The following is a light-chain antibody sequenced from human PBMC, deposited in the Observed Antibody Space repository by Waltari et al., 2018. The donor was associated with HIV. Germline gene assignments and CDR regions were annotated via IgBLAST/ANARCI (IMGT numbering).Light chain of an antibody. CDR2: RNN. CDR1: GPNTACTG. Sequence: QSVLTQPPSASRPPGQRVTIPCSGIGPNTACTGFHSHHQLPRTAPKLLIYRNNQRPSGDPDRFSGYKSGTSASLAIGGLRAEDEADYYCAAWDDSLSGPNWVFGGGTKLTVL. CDR3: AAWDDSLSGPNWV. V-gene: IGLV1-47*01. J-gene: IGLJ3*02.